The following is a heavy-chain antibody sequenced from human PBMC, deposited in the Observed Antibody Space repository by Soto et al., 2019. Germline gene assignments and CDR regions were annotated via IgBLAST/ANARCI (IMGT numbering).Heavy chain of an antibody. J-gene: IGHJ6*02. V-gene: IGHV3-33*01. CDR3: APESEYSYVYPYGMDV. D-gene: IGHD5-18*01. Sequence: PGGSLRLSCAASGFIFSSYGMHWVRQAPGKGLEWVAIVWYDGNNAYYADSVKGRFTISRDNPKNTLYLQTNSLRAEDTAVYYCAPESEYSYVYPYGMDVWGHGTTVTVSS. CDR1: GFIFSSYG. CDR2: VWYDGNNA.